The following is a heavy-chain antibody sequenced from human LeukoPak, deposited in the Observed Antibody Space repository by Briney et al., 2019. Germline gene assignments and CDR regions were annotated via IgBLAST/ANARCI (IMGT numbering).Heavy chain of an antibody. CDR3: ATDDYRGLGY. J-gene: IGHJ4*02. D-gene: IGHD3-16*01. Sequence: GGSLRLSCVTYGITFSNYYMRWVRQVPGEGLVWVSHIIQDGSVTSYADSVKGRFTISRDNAKNTVYLQLNNLRAEDTAVYYCATDDYRGLGYWGQGTLVTVSS. CDR2: IIQDGSVT. CDR1: GITFSNYY. V-gene: IGHV3-74*01.